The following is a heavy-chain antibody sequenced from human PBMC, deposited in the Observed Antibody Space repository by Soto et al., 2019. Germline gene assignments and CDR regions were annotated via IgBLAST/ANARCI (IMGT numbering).Heavy chain of an antibody. CDR3: SKDLDGLQGLVDSSFCFDY. Sequence: QVQLVESGGGVVQPGRSLRLSCAASGFTFKSYGMQRVRQAPDKGLEWVAVISYDGSDKYDADSLKGRFTISRDNSKNTLYLQMNSLRAEDTAVYYCSKDLDGLQGLVDSSFCFDYWGQGTLVTVSS. V-gene: IGHV3-30*18. J-gene: IGHJ4*02. CDR2: ISYDGSDK. D-gene: IGHD3-16*02. CDR1: GFTFKSYG.